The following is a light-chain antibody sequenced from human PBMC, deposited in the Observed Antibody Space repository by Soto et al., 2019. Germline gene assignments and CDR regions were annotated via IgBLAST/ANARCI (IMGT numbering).Light chain of an antibody. J-gene: IGKJ1*01. CDR3: QQYKTYSRT. V-gene: IGKV1-5*03. Sequence: DIQMTQSPSTLSASVGDRVIITCRASESISSWLAWYQQKPGKAPKLLIYKASTLESVVPSRFSGSGSGTDFTLTISSLQPDDFAIYYCQQYKTYSRTFGQGTKVDIK. CDR2: KAS. CDR1: ESISSW.